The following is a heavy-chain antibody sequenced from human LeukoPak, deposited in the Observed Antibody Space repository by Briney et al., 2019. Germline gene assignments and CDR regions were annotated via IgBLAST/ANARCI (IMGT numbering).Heavy chain of an antibody. Sequence: GGSLRLSCAASGFTFSSDAMSWVRQAPGKGLEWVSAVSGSGGSTYYADSVKGRFTISRDNSKNTLYLQMNSLRAEDTAVYYCATPGYSSGSSDYWGQGTLVTVSS. CDR1: GFTFSSDA. CDR2: VSGSGGST. CDR3: ATPGYSSGSSDY. V-gene: IGHV3-23*01. J-gene: IGHJ4*02. D-gene: IGHD6-19*01.